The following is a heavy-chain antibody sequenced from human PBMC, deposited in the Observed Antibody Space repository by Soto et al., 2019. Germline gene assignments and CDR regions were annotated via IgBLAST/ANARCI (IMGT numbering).Heavy chain of an antibody. D-gene: IGHD6-19*01. V-gene: IGHV3-23*01. J-gene: IGHJ4*02. CDR3: AKDRGGSGWRFDY. CDR2: IAASGATT. CDR1: GFTFGNYA. Sequence: GGSLRLSCAASGFTFGNYAMSWVRQAPGKGLEWVSAIAASGATTYYADSVKGRLTVSRDNSKNTLYLQMNSLRAEDTAVYYCAKDRGGSGWRFDYWGQGTLVTVS.